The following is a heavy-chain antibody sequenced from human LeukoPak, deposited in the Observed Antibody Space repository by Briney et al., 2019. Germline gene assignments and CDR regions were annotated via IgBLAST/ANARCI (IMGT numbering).Heavy chain of an antibody. CDR3: AREEQQWLADAFDI. CDR2: IIPVFGTA. Sequence: ASVKVSCKASGGTFSSYTINWVRQAPGQGLEWMGGIIPVFGTANYVQKFQGRVTITADESTSTAYMELSSLRSEDTAVYYCAREEQQWLADAFDIWGQGTMVTVSS. J-gene: IGHJ3*02. CDR1: GGTFSSYT. V-gene: IGHV1-69*01. D-gene: IGHD6-19*01.